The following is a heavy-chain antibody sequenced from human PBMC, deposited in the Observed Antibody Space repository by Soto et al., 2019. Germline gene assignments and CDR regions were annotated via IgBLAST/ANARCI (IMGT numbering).Heavy chain of an antibody. CDR2: ISNDESNR. Sequence: SLRLSCAASGFTFSIYAMNWVRQAPGKGLEWVAVISNDESNRYYADSVKGRFTISRDNSKNTLDLQMNSLRAEDTAIYYCTSLRGEDAFDIWGQGTMATVAS. D-gene: IGHD3-10*01. V-gene: IGHV3-30*04. CDR1: GFTFSIYA. CDR3: TSLRGEDAFDI. J-gene: IGHJ3*02.